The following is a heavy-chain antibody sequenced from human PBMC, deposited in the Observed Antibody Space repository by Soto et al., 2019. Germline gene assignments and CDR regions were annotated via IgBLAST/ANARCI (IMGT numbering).Heavy chain of an antibody. CDR3: AKDFYVPYYYDSSGSLDY. Sequence: PGGSLRLSCAASGFTFSSYGMHRVRQAPGKGLEWVAVISYDGSNKYYADSVKGRFTISRDNSKNTLYLQMNSLRAEDTAVYYCAKDFYVPYYYDSSGSLDYWGQGPLVTVSS. CDR2: ISYDGSNK. CDR1: GFTFSSYG. V-gene: IGHV3-30*18. J-gene: IGHJ4*02. D-gene: IGHD3-22*01.